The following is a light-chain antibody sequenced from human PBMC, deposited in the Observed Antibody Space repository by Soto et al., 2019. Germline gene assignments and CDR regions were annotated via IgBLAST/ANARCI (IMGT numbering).Light chain of an antibody. CDR2: YVT. J-gene: IGLJ3*02. CDR3: CSSAGGFTWV. Sequence: QSVLTQPRSVSGSPGQSVTISCIGTSSDVVSWYQQHPDKAPKLIIYYVTQRPSGVPDRFSASKSGNTASLTISGLQAEDEADYYGCSSAGGFTWVFGGGTKVTVL. CDR1: SSDV. V-gene: IGLV2-11*01.